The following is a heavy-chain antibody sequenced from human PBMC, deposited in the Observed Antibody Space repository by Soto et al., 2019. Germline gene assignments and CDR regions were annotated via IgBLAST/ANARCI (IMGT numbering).Heavy chain of an antibody. CDR3: AKAAGDCGGDCYSSYFDS. CDR1: RFTFGGYA. Sequence: GGSLRLSCSASRFTFGGYAMSWVRQAPGKGREWVSGITGNAANTVYADSVKGRFTISRDNSKNALYLQPNSLRAEDTAVYFCAKAAGDCGGDCYSSYFDSWGQGAMVTVSS. J-gene: IGHJ4*02. V-gene: IGHV3-23*01. D-gene: IGHD2-21*02. CDR2: ITGNAANT.